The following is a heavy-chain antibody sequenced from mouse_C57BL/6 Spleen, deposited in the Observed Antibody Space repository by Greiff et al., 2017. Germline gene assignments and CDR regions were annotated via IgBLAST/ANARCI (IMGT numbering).Heavy chain of an antibody. CDR1: GYTFTSYG. CDR2: IYPRSGNT. J-gene: IGHJ2*01. Sequence: VQLQQSGAELARPGASVKLSCKASGYTFTSYGISWVKQRTGQGLEWIGEIYPRSGNTYYNEKFKGKATLTADKSSSTAYMELRSLTSEDSAVYFCARGPVFDYWGQGTTLTVSS. CDR3: ARGPVFDY. V-gene: IGHV1-81*01.